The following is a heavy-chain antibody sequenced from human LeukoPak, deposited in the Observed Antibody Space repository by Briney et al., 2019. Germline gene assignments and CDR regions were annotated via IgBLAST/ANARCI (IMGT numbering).Heavy chain of an antibody. D-gene: IGHD1-7*01. J-gene: IGHJ5*02. Sequence: SVKVSSKASGGTFSSYAISWVRQAPGQGLEWMGGIIPIFGTANYAQKFQGRVTITTDESTSTAYMELSSLRSEDTAVYYCARDVGPNWNYSYVRFNWFDPWGQGTLVTVSS. V-gene: IGHV1-69*05. CDR1: GGTFSSYA. CDR2: IIPIFGTA. CDR3: ARDVGPNWNYSYVRFNWFDP.